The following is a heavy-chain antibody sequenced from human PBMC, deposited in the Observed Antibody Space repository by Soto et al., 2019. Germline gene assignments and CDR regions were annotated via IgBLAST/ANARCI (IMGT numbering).Heavy chain of an antibody. J-gene: IGHJ5*02. Sequence: EVQLLESGGGLVQPGGSLRLSCAASGFTFSSYAMSWVRQAPGKGLEWVSAISGSGGSTYYADSVKGRFTISRDNSKNTLYLQMNSLRAEDTAVYYCAKYCSGGSCNSDWFDPWGQQTLVTVSS. CDR2: ISGSGGST. CDR1: GFTFSSYA. V-gene: IGHV3-23*01. D-gene: IGHD2-15*01. CDR3: AKYCSGGSCNSDWFDP.